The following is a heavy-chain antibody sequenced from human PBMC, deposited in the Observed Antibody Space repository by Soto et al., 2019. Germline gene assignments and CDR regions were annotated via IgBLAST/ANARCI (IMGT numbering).Heavy chain of an antibody. J-gene: IGHJ4*02. CDR2: LDWDDDK. V-gene: IGHV2-70*12. Sequence: CSFRGLSHSTNGMGVSWIRQPPGKALEGLARLDWDDDKYYSTFLKSRISITKDTSKNTVVIIMANMAPVDTATYYCAHTRTRNSGWSEGLFNYWGQGTLVTVSS. D-gene: IGHD6-19*01. CDR1: GLSHSTNGMG. CDR3: AHTRTRNSGWSEGLFNY.